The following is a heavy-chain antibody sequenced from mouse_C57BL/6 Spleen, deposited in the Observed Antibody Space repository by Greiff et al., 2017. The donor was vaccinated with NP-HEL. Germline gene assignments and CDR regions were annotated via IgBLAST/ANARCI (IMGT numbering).Heavy chain of an antibody. CDR2: INPNNGGT. CDR1: GYTFTDYN. V-gene: IGHV1-22*01. CDR3: AREPLYYGSSYHYAMDY. Sequence: VQLQQSGPELVKPGASVKMSCKASGYTFTDYNMHWVKQSHGKSLEWIGYINPNNGGTSYNQKFKGKATLTVNKSSSTAYMELRSLTSEDSAVYYCAREPLYYGSSYHYAMDYWGQGTSVTVSS. J-gene: IGHJ4*01. D-gene: IGHD1-1*01.